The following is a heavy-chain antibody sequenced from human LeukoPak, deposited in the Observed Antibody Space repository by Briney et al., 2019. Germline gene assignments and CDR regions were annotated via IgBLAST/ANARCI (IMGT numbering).Heavy chain of an antibody. CDR3: ARDGLLWFGESYGLFDY. CDR2: ISYDGSNK. Sequence: PGGSLRLSCAASGFTFSSYAMHWVRQAPGKGLEWVAVISYDGSNKYYADSVKGRFTISRDNSKNTLYLQMNSLRAEDTAVYYCARDGLLWFGESYGLFDYWGQGTLVTVSS. CDR1: GFTFSSYA. D-gene: IGHD3-10*01. V-gene: IGHV3-30*04. J-gene: IGHJ4*02.